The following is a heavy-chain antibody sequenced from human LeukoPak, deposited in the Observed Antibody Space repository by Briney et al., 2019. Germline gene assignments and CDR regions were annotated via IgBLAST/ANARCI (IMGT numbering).Heavy chain of an antibody. Sequence: ASETLSLTCTVSSGSISSYYWSWIRQPPGKGLEWIGYIYYSGSTNYNPSLKSRVTISVDTSKNQFSLKLSSVTAADTAVYYCARGTTVTTELDYWGQGTLVTVSS. V-gene: IGHV4-59*01. CDR3: ARGTTVTTELDY. D-gene: IGHD4-11*01. J-gene: IGHJ4*02. CDR2: IYYSGST. CDR1: SGSISSYY.